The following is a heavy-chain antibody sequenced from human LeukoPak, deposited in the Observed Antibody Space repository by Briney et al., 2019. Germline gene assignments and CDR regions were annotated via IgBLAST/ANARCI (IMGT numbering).Heavy chain of an antibody. V-gene: IGHV1-69*13. CDR1: GGTFSSYA. CDR3: ARGGQWLNDAFDI. J-gene: IGHJ3*02. CDR2: IIPIFGTA. Sequence: EASVKVSCKASGGTFSSYAISWVRQAPGQGLEWMGGIIPIFGTANYAQKFQGRVTITADESTSTAYMELSSLRSEDTAVYYCARGGQWLNDAFDIWGQGTMVTVSS. D-gene: IGHD6-19*01.